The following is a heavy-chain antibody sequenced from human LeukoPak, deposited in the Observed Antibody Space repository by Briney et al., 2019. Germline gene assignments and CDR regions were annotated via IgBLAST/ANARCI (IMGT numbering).Heavy chain of an antibody. V-gene: IGHV1-18*01. CDR1: GYTFTTYN. D-gene: IGHD3-22*01. CDR2: ISGYNGKT. CDR3: ASLKNYYDSSGYLVTDAFGI. J-gene: IGHJ3*02. Sequence: ASLKVSCKASGYTFTTYNINGLRPAPGQGLEWMGWISGYNGKTNYAQKLQGRITMTTDTSTSTAYMELRSLKSDDTAVYYCASLKNYYDSSGYLVTDAFGIWGQGTMVTVSS.